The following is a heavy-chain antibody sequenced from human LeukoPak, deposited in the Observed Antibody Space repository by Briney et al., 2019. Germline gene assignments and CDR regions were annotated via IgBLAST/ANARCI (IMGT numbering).Heavy chain of an antibody. CDR3: ARASDSGFDSSGYYYYYYSLDV. V-gene: IGHV1-8*01. Sequence: ASVKVSCKASGYTFASYDITWVRQATGQGLEWMGWMNPNSVSTGYSQKFQGRVTMTRDTSISTAYMELSSLRSEDTAVYYCARASDSGFDSSGYYYYYYSLDVWGQGTTVTVSS. CDR1: GYTFASYD. CDR2: MNPNSVST. J-gene: IGHJ6*02. D-gene: IGHD5-12*01.